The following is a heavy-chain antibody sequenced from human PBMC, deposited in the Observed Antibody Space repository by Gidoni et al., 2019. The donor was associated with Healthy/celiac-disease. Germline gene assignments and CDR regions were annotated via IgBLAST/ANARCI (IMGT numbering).Heavy chain of an antibody. D-gene: IGHD6-6*01. V-gene: IGHV1-8*01. Sequence: QVQLVQSGAEVKKPGASVKVSCKASGYTFTSYDINWVRQATGQGLEWMGWMNPNSGNTGYAQKFQGRVTMTRNTSISTAYMELSSLRSEDTAVYYCARGRSIAARRRDWYFDLWGRGTLVTVSS. J-gene: IGHJ2*01. CDR3: ARGRSIAARRRDWYFDL. CDR2: MNPNSGNT. CDR1: GYTFTSYD.